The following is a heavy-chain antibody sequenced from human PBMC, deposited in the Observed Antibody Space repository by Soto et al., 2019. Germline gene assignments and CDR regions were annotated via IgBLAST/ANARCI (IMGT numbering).Heavy chain of an antibody. J-gene: IGHJ3*02. D-gene: IGHD5-18*01. Sequence: GGSLRLCCAASGFTVSSDYMSWVRQAPGKGLEWVSIIYSGGSTYYADSVKGRFTISKDNSKNTLYLQMNSLRAEDTAVYYCARDYTAMISGFDIWGQGTMVTVSS. CDR1: GFTVSSDY. CDR2: IYSGGST. V-gene: IGHV3-66*01. CDR3: ARDYTAMISGFDI.